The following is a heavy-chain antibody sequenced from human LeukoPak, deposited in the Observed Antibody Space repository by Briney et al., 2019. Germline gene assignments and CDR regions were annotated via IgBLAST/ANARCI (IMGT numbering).Heavy chain of an antibody. CDR1: GFTFSSYS. CDR3: ARDSGREEIWFDP. Sequence: GGSLRLSCAASGFTFSSYSMNWVRQAPGKGLEWVSSISSSSSYIYYADAVKGRFTISRDNAKNSLYLQMNSLRAEDTAVYYCARDSGREEIWFDPWGQGTLVTVSS. J-gene: IGHJ5*02. V-gene: IGHV3-21*01. CDR2: ISSSSSYI. D-gene: IGHD1-26*01.